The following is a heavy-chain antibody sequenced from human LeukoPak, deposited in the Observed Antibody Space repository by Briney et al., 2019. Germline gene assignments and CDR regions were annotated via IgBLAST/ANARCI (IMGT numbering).Heavy chain of an antibody. J-gene: IGHJ4*02. D-gene: IGHD5/OR15-5a*01. V-gene: IGHV3-43*02. CDR1: GFTFHNYA. Sequence: GGSLRLSCAASGFTFHNYAIHWVRQAPGQGLEWVSLTSGDGITTYFADSVKGRFTISRDNSKSSLFLQMNSLRTEDTALYYCARDRVYGGADYWGQGTLVTVSS. CDR2: TSGDGITT. CDR3: ARDRVYGGADY.